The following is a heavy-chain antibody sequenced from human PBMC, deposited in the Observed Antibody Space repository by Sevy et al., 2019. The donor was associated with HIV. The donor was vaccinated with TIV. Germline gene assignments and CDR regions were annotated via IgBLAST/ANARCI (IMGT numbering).Heavy chain of an antibody. D-gene: IGHD3-3*01. V-gene: IGHV3-23*01. J-gene: IGHJ4*02. CDR2: ISGSGGST. CDR1: GFTFSSYA. CDR3: AKVFGGGCLEWLSYVDY. Sequence: GGSLRLSCAASGFTFSSYAMSWVRQAPGKGLEWVSAISGSGGSTYYADSVKGRFTISRDNSKNTLYLQMNSLRAEDTAVYYCAKVFGGGCLEWLSYVDYWGQGTLVTVSS.